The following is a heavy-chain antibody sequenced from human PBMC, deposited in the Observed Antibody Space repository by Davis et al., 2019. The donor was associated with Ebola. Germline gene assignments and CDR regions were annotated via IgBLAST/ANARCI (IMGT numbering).Heavy chain of an antibody. V-gene: IGHV1-3*01. CDR2: INAGNGNT. Sequence: SVNVSCKASGYTFTSYAMHWVRQAPGQRLEWMGWINAGNGNTKYSQKFQGRVTITADESTSTAYMELSSLRSEDTAVYYCAREGGSGSPLVGWGQGTLVTVSS. CDR1: GYTFTSYA. J-gene: IGHJ4*02. CDR3: AREGGSGSPLVG. D-gene: IGHD3-10*01.